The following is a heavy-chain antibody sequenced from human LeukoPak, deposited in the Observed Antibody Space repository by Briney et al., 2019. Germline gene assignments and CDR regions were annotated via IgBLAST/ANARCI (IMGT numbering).Heavy chain of an antibody. J-gene: IGHJ4*02. Sequence: QAGGSLRLSCAASGFTFRSYAMPWVRQAPGKGLEWVAVISYDGSNKYYADSVKGRFTISRDNSKNTLYLQMNSLRAEDTAVYYCAKVLGRVAATPMLGYWGQGTLVTVSS. CDR3: AKVLGRVAATPMLGY. CDR1: GFTFRSYA. CDR2: ISYDGSNK. D-gene: IGHD2-15*01. V-gene: IGHV3-30-3*01.